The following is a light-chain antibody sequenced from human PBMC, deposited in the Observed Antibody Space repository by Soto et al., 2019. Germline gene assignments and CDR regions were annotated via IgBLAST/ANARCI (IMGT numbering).Light chain of an antibody. CDR2: WAS. Sequence: DIVMTQSPDSLAVSLGERATINCKSSQSLVYSANNKNYLAWYQQKPGQPPKLLIYWASVRESGVPDRFSGSGSGTDFTLTILSLQAEDVAVYYCQQYFATLWTFGQGTKVEVK. CDR3: QQYFATLWT. V-gene: IGKV4-1*01. CDR1: QSLVYSANNKNY. J-gene: IGKJ1*01.